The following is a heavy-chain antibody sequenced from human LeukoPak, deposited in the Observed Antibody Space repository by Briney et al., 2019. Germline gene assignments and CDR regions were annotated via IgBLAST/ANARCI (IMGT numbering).Heavy chain of an antibody. CDR2: FDPEDGET. CDR1: GYTLTELS. V-gene: IGHV1-24*01. CDR3: ARGGDDYGNYYYYMDV. J-gene: IGHJ6*03. Sequence: ASVKVSCKVSGYTLTELSMHWVRQAPGKGLEWMGGFDPEDGETIYAQKFQGRVTMTEDTSTDTAYMELSSLRSEDTAVYYCARGGDDYGNYYYYMDVWGKGTTVTVSS. D-gene: IGHD4-17*01.